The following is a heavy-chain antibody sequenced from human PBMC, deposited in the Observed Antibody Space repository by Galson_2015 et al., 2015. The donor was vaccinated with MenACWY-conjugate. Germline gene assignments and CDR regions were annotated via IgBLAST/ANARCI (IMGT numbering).Heavy chain of an antibody. CDR3: ARDVSRDGYTWEDY. CDR2: ISSSSTYI. Sequence: SLRLSCAASGLTFSSYGMNWVRQAPGKGLEWVSSISSSSTYIYYADSVKGRFTISRDNAKNSLYLQMNSLRAEDTAVYYCARDVSRDGYTWEDYWGQGTLVTVSS. V-gene: IGHV3-21*01. CDR1: GLTFSSYG. D-gene: IGHD5-24*01. J-gene: IGHJ4*02.